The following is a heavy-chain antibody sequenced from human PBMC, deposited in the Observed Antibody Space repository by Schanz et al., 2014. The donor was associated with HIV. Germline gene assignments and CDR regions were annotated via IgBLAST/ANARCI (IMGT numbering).Heavy chain of an antibody. CDR3: AKDPNDREKAFEY. CDR1: GFTFSSYG. V-gene: IGHV3-30*18. Sequence: QVQLVESGGGVIQPGRSLRLSCAASGFTFSSYGMHWVRQAPGKALEWVAGISYDGSNKYYADSVKGRFTISRDNPKNTLYLQMNSLRAEDTAVYYCAKDPNDREKAFEYGGQGTQVTVSS. D-gene: IGHD3-22*01. CDR2: ISYDGSNK. J-gene: IGHJ4*02.